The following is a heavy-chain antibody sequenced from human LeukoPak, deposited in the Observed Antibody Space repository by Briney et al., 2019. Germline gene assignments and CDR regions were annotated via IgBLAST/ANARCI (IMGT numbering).Heavy chain of an antibody. V-gene: IGHV3-23*01. J-gene: IGHJ5*02. CDR2: ISASGGNT. CDR3: ANGFMKTLAP. Sequence: PGGSLRLSCAASGFTFSSYAMTWAREAPGKGLEWVSVISASGGNTYYADSVKGRFTISRDNSKNTLYLQMNSLRAEDTAVYYCANGFMKTLAPWGQGTLVTVSS. CDR1: GFTFSSYA. D-gene: IGHD3-16*01.